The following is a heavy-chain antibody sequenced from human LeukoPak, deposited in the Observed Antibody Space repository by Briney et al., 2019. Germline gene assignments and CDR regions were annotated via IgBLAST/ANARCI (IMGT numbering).Heavy chain of an antibody. CDR1: GFTFSSYE. D-gene: IGHD3-10*02. J-gene: IGHJ6*04. Sequence: GGSLRLSCAASGFTFSSYEMNWVRQAPGKGLEWVSYISSSGSTIYYADSVKGRFTISSDNAKNPLYLQMNSLRAEDTAVYYCAELGITMIGGVWGKGTTVTISS. CDR3: AELGITMIGGV. CDR2: ISSSGSTI. V-gene: IGHV3-48*03.